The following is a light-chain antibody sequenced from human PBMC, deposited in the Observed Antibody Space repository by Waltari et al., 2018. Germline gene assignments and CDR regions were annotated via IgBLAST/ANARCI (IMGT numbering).Light chain of an antibody. V-gene: IGKV1-39*01. CDR3: QLSYTTPHT. CDR1: QDITSY. J-gene: IGKJ2*01. CDR2: FGS. Sequence: DLQMTLSPSSLSTSVGDRVTISCRASQDITSYLNWYQQKAGKAPKLLITFGSTLQSGVSSRFSGSGSGTDFTLTITNVQPEDSAYYYCQLSYTTPHTFGQGTKVEIK.